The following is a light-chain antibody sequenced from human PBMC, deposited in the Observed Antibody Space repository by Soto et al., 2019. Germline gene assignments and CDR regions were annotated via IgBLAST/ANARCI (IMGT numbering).Light chain of an antibody. CDR2: EVT. CDR3: CSYAGGSTPVV. Sequence: QSALTQPASVSGSPGQSITISCTGTSSDVGSYNFVSWYQQCPGRAPKLMIFEVTKRPSGVSNRFSGSKSGNTASLTISGLQAEDEADYYCCSYAGGSTPVVFGGGTQLTVL. CDR1: SSDVGSYNF. V-gene: IGLV2-23*02. J-gene: IGLJ2*01.